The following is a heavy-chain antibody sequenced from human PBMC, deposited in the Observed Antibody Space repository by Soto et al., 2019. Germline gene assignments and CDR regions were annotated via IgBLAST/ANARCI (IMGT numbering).Heavy chain of an antibody. Sequence: QVQLQQWGAGLLKPSETLSLTCAVYGGSFSGYYWSWIRQPPGKGLEWIGEINHTGSTNYNPSLKSRGTISVDTSKNQFSLKLSSVTAADTAVYYCARGSGRVWGQGTLVTVSS. CDR2: INHTGST. CDR3: ARGSGRV. CDR1: GGSFSGYY. J-gene: IGHJ4*02. V-gene: IGHV4-34*01.